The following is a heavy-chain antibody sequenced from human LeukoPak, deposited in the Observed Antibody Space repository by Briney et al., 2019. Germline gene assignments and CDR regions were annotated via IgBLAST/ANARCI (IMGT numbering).Heavy chain of an antibody. CDR3: ASSNPSDWFDP. CDR2: IYHSGSA. J-gene: IGHJ5*02. D-gene: IGHD3-3*02. Sequence: SETLSLTCTVSGYSISSGYYWGWIRQPPGKGLEWIGSIYHSGSAYYNPSLKSRVTISVDTSKNQFSLKLSSVTAADTAVYYCASSNPSDWFDPWGQGTLVTVSS. V-gene: IGHV4-38-2*02. CDR1: GYSISSGYY.